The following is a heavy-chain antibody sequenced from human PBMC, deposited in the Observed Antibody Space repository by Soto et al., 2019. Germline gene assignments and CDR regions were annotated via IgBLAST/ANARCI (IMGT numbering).Heavy chain of an antibody. D-gene: IGHD4-17*01. J-gene: IGHJ4*02. V-gene: IGHV4-4*02. CDR1: GGSISSSNW. Sequence: QVQLQESGPGLVKPSGTLSLTCAVSGGSISSSNWWSWVRQPPGKGLEWIGEIYHSGSTNYNPSLQSRVTISVDKSKNQFSLKLSSVTAADTAVYYCARDYGGNPRYFDYWGQGTLVTVSS. CDR3: ARDYGGNPRYFDY. CDR2: IYHSGST.